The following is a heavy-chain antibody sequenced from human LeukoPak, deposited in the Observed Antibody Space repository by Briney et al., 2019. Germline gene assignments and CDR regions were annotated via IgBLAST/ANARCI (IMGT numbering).Heavy chain of an antibody. CDR2: ISSSGSTI. J-gene: IGHJ4*02. Sequence: GGSLRPSCAASGFTFSDYYMSWIRQAPGKGLEWVSYISSSGSTIYYADSVKGRFTISRDNAKNSLYLQMNSPRAEDTAVYYCARAGRYSYGYPWADYWGQGTLVTVSS. V-gene: IGHV3-11*01. CDR1: GFTFSDYY. D-gene: IGHD5-18*01. CDR3: ARAGRYSYGYPWADY.